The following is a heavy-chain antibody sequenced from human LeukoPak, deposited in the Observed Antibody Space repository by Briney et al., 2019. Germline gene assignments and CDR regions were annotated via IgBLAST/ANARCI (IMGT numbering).Heavy chain of an antibody. CDR3: ARDHGVVVPAAYMDV. Sequence: GASAKVSCKASGYTFTSYGISWVRQAPGQGLEWMGWISAYNGNTNYAQKLQGRVTMTTDTSTSTAYMELRSLRSDDTAVYYCARDHGVVVPAAYMDVWGKGTTVTVSS. J-gene: IGHJ6*03. CDR2: ISAYNGNT. V-gene: IGHV1-18*01. CDR1: GYTFTSYG. D-gene: IGHD2-2*01.